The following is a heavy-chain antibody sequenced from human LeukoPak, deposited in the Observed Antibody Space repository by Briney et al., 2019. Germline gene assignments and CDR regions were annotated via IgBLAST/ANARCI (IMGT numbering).Heavy chain of an antibody. J-gene: IGHJ4*02. CDR3: AKKGSGSYLYYFDY. Sequence: GGSLRLSCAASGFTFSSYAMTWVRQAPGKGLEWVSAISDSGGSTYYADSVKGRFTISRDNSKNTLYLQMNSLRAEDTAVYYCAKKGSGSYLYYFDYWGQGTLVTVSS. CDR2: ISDSGGST. D-gene: IGHD3-10*01. V-gene: IGHV3-23*01. CDR1: GFTFSSYA.